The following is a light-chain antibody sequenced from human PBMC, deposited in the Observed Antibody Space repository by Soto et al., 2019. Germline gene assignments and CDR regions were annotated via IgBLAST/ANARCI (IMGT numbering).Light chain of an antibody. V-gene: IGKV3-15*01. CDR1: QSIRST. Sequence: EIVMTQSPATLSVSPGESATVSCRASQSIRSTLAWYQQIPGQAPRLLIYGPSTRVTGIPARFSGSGSGTEFTLTISSLQPEDSAVYYGQQYNNWLRGSFGPGTKLEIK. J-gene: IGKJ2*04. CDR3: QQYNNWLRGS. CDR2: GPS.